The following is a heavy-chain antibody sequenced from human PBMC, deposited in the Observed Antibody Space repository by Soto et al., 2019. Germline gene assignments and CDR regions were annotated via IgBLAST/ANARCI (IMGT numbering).Heavy chain of an antibody. D-gene: IGHD3-10*01. CDR2: IKSKTDGGTT. Sequence: GGSLRLSCAASGFTFSNAWMSWVRQAPGKGLEWVGRIKSKTDGGTTDYAAPVKGRFTISRDDSKNTLYLQMNSLKTEDTAVYYCTTDRLRVRGVHHPHYWGQGTLVTVSS. V-gene: IGHV3-15*01. CDR1: GFTFSNAW. CDR3: TTDRLRVRGVHHPHY. J-gene: IGHJ4*02.